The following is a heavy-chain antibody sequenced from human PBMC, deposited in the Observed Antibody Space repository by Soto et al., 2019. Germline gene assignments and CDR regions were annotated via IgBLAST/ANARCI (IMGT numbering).Heavy chain of an antibody. CDR3: ARDQCSGGYCYSSY. D-gene: IGHD2-15*01. CDR1: GGSISYSGYY. V-gene: IGHV4-31*03. J-gene: IGHJ4*02. CDR2: ISSGGST. Sequence: QVQLQESGPGLVKPSQTLSLSCTVSGGSISYSGYYWSWIRLHPGKGLDWIGYISSGGSTYYDPSLQRRVTISIDTSQNQFTLRLTSVTAADTAVYYCARDQCSGGYCYSSYWGQGTLVTVSS.